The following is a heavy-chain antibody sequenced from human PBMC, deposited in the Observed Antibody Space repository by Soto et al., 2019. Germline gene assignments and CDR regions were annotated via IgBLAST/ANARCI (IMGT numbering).Heavy chain of an antibody. CDR1: GYTFTSYD. V-gene: IGHV1-8*01. J-gene: IGHJ4*02. Sequence: QVQLVQSGAEVKKPGASVKVSCKASGYTFTSYDINWVRQATGQGLEWMGWMNPNSGNTGYAQNLQGRVTMTMNTSISTAYMELSSLISDDTAVYYCAREKSYFYADYWGQGTLVTVSS. CDR3: AREKSYFYADY. D-gene: IGHD1-26*01. CDR2: MNPNSGNT.